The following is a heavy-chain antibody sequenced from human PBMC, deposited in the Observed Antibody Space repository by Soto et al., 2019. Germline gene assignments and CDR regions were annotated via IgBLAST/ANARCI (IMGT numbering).Heavy chain of an antibody. V-gene: IGHV2-5*02. CDR3: AHSDIRLYYSSGYYFDY. D-gene: IGHD3-22*01. CDR2: IYWDDDN. Sequence: QITLKESGPTLVKPTQTLTLTCTFSGLSLSTSGVGVGWIRQPPGKSLEWLAVIYWDDDNPYSPSLRSRLTITKDTSKNHVILTMTSMDPVDTATYYCAHSDIRLYYSSGYYFDYWGQGTLVTVSS. J-gene: IGHJ4*02. CDR1: GLSLSTSGVG.